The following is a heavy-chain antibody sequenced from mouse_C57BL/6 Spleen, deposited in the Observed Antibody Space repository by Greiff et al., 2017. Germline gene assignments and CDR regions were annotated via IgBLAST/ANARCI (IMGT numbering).Heavy chain of an antibody. J-gene: IGHJ2*01. Sequence: QVQLKESGAELVKPGASVKISCKASGYAFSSYWMNWVKQRPGKGLEWIGQIYPGDGDTNYNGKFKGKATLTADKSSSTAYMQLSSLTSEDSAVYFCARLGNYYGSSHYFDYWGQGTTLTVSS. D-gene: IGHD1-1*01. CDR2: IYPGDGDT. CDR3: ARLGNYYGSSHYFDY. CDR1: GYAFSSYW. V-gene: IGHV1-80*01.